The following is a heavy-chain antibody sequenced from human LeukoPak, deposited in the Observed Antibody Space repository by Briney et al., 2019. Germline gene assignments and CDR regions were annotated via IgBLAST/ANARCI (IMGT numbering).Heavy chain of an antibody. V-gene: IGHV3-48*03. J-gene: IGHJ4*02. CDR3: ARDMAAAGKELDY. CDR1: GFIFNNYE. D-gene: IGHD6-13*01. Sequence: GGSLPLSYAPSGFIFNNYEKKWVRRAPGTGQGGVSYISTSGSTIYYTDSVKGRYTISRDNAKNSLYLQMNSLRAEDTAVYYCARDMAAAGKELDYWGQGTLVTVSS. CDR2: ISTSGSTI.